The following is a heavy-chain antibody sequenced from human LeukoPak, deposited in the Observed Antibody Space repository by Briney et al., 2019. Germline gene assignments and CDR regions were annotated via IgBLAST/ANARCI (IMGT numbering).Heavy chain of an antibody. D-gene: IGHD1-14*01. CDR3: ARSGAGFDY. J-gene: IGHJ4*02. CDR1: GFPFRTYW. CDR2: IKEDGSEK. V-gene: IGHV3-7*01. Sequence: GGSLRLSCEASGFPFRTYWMDWVPQAPGKGLEWVANIKEDGSEKSYMGSVKGRFTISRDNAKNSLYLQMNSLRAEDTAVYYCARSGAGFDYWGQGTLVTVSS.